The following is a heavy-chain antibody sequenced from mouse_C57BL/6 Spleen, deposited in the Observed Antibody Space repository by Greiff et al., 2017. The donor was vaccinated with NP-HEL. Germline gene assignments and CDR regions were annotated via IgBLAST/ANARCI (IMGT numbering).Heavy chain of an antibody. CDR3: ARHDYDEGGFAY. CDR1: GFTFSSYT. J-gene: IGHJ3*01. Sequence: EVKLVESGGGLVKPVGSLKLSCAASGFTFSSYTMSWVRQTPEKRLEWVATISGGGGNTYYPDSVKGRFTISRDNAKNTLYLQMSSLRSEDTALYYCARHDYDEGGFAYWGQGTLVTVSA. D-gene: IGHD2-4*01. V-gene: IGHV5-9*01. CDR2: ISGGGGNT.